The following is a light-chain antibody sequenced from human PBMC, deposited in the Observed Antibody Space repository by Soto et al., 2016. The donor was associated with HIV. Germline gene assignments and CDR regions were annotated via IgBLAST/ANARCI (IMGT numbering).Light chain of an antibody. CDR3: QVWDRSSDVV. V-gene: IGLV3-1*01. CDR2: QDT. J-gene: IGLJ2*01. CDR1: KLGDRY. Sequence: SYELTQPPSVSVSPGQTASITCSGDKLGDRYACWYQQKPGQSPVLVIYQDTKRPSGIPERFSGSNSGNTATLTISRVEAGDEADYYCQVWDRSSDVVFGGGTKVTVL.